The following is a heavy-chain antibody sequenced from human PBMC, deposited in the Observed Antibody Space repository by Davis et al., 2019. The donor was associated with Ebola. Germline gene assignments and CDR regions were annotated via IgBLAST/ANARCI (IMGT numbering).Heavy chain of an antibody. CDR2: IVIGSGHT. D-gene: IGHD2-2*01. Sequence: SVKVSCKASGFTFSSSAVQWVRQARGQRLEWIGWIVIGSGHTNYAQKFQERVTITRDMSTNTVYMEPNSLRSEDTAVYYCAAWVIGYCTTYSCYTSYNWFDPWGQGSLVTVSS. CDR3: AAWVIGYCTTYSCYTSYNWFDP. J-gene: IGHJ5*02. V-gene: IGHV1-58*01. CDR1: GFTFSSSA.